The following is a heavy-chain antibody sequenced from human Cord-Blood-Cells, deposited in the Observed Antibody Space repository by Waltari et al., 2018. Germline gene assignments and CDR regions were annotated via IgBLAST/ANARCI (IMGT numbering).Heavy chain of an antibody. CDR1: GFTFSSYA. CDR3: AKLRRAAMDAFDI. CDR2: ISGSGGST. Sequence: EVQLVESGGGLVQPGGSLRLSCAASGFTFSSYAMIWVRPAPGKGLEWVSAISGSGGSTYYADSVKGRFTISRDNSKNTLYLQMNSLRAEDTAVYYCAKLRRAAMDAFDIWGQGTMVTVSS. J-gene: IGHJ3*02. V-gene: IGHV3-23*04.